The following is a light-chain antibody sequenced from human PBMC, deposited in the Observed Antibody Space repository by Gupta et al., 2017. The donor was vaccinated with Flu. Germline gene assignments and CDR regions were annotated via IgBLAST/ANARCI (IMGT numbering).Light chain of an antibody. Sequence: QSVLTQPPSVSGAPGQRVTISCTGSSSNIGAGYEVHWYQQLPGTAPKLLIYGNTNRPSVVADRFSGSKSGTSASLAITGLQAEDEADYYCQSYDTSLSGRVFGTGTKVTVL. CDR3: QSYDTSLSGRV. J-gene: IGLJ1*01. V-gene: IGLV1-40*01. CDR2: GNT. CDR1: SSNIGAGYE.